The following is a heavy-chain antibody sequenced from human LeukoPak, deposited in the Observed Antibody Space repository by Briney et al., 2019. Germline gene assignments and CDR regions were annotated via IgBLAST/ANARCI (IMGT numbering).Heavy chain of an antibody. CDR3: AREEYSSDWYGHDS. J-gene: IGHJ4*02. CDR2: VYYSGVT. Sequence: PSETLSLTCTVSGGSTGSDYWSWIRQPPGKGLEWIAYVYYSGVTSYNPSLKSRVTISVDTSKNQFSLKLSSVTAADTAFYYCAREEYSSDWYGHDSWGQGTLVTVSS. V-gene: IGHV4-59*12. D-gene: IGHD6-13*01. CDR1: GGSTGSDY.